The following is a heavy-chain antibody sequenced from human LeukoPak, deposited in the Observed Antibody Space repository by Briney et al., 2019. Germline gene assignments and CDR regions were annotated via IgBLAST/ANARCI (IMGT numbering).Heavy chain of an antibody. D-gene: IGHD3-22*01. CDR1: GYTLTELS. CDR2: FDPEDGET. CDR3: ATSGVRRNYYDSSGFDY. V-gene: IGHV1-24*01. J-gene: IGHJ4*02. Sequence: GSSVKVSFKVSGYTLTELSIHWVRQAPGEGLEWVGGFDPEDGETIYAQKFQGRVTMTEDTSTDTGYMELSSLRSEDTAVYYCATSGVRRNYYDSSGFDYWGQRTLVTVSS.